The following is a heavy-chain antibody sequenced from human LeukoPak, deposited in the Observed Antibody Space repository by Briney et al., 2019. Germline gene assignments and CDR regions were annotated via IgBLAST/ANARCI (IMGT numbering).Heavy chain of an antibody. J-gene: IGHJ4*02. D-gene: IGHD2-8*01. CDR3: ARALIGYYFDY. CDR2: VSNSGDYI. Sequence: NPSETLSLTCAVYGGSFSGYYWSWIRQPPGKGLEWVSSVSNSGDYIHYADSVKGRFTISRDNSKNSLYLQMNSLRAEDTAVYYCARALIGYYFDYWGQGTLVTVSS. CDR1: GGSFSGYY. V-gene: IGHV3-21*06.